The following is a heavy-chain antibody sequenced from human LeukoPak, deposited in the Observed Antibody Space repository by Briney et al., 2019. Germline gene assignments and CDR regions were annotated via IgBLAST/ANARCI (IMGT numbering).Heavy chain of an antibody. J-gene: IGHJ6*03. CDR3: ATCKTPDYYYYMDV. CDR2: FDPEDGEA. Sequence: ASVTVSCKVSGYTLTELSMHWVRQAPGKGLEWMGGFDPEDGEAIYAQKFRGRVTMTEDTSTDTAYMELSSLRSEDTAVYYCATCKTPDYYYYMDVWGKGTTVTVSS. D-gene: IGHD2/OR15-2a*01. V-gene: IGHV1-24*01. CDR1: GYTLTELS.